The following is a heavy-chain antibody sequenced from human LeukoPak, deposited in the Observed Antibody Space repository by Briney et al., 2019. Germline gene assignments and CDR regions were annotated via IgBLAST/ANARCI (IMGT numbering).Heavy chain of an antibody. CDR3: ARDGSSPYYDFWSGYYREIHFDY. V-gene: IGHV4-34*01. CDR2: INHSGST. J-gene: IGHJ4*02. Sequence: PSETLSLTCAVYGGSFSGYYWSWIRQPPGKGLEWIGEINHSGSTNHNPSLKSRVTISVDTSKNQFSLKLSSVTAADTAVYYCARDGSSPYYDFWSGYYREIHFDYWGQGTLVTVFS. CDR1: GGSFSGYY. D-gene: IGHD3-3*01.